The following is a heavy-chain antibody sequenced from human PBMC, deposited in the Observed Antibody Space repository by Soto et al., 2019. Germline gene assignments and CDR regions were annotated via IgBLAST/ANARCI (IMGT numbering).Heavy chain of an antibody. Sequence: QVHLVQSGAEVKKPGASVKVSCKASGYTFTSYGITWVRQAPGQGLEWMRWISAHNGNTDYAQKLQGRVIVTRDTSTSTAYMELRSLISDDTAVYYCARGRYGDYWGQGALVTVSS. V-gene: IGHV1-18*01. J-gene: IGHJ4*02. CDR3: ARGRYGDY. CDR2: ISAHNGNT. CDR1: GYTFTSYG. D-gene: IGHD1-1*01.